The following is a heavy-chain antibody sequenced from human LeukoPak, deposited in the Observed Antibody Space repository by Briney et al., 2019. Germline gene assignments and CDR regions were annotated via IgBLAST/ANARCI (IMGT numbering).Heavy chain of an antibody. V-gene: IGHV3-48*04. D-gene: IGHD1-26*01. J-gene: IGHJ4*02. Sequence: GGSLRLSCAASGFTFSSYSMNWVRQAPGKGLEWVSYISSSSSTIYYADSVKGRFTISRDNAKNSPYLQMNSLRAEDTAVYYCARGYIWGATTCYYWGQGTPVTVSS. CDR1: GFTFSSYS. CDR2: ISSSSSTI. CDR3: ARGYIWGATTCYY.